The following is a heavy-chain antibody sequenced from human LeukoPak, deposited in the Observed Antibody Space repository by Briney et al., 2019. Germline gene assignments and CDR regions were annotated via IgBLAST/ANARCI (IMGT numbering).Heavy chain of an antibody. V-gene: IGHV3-74*01. CDR2: IKSDGSST. CDR1: GFTFDNYA. CDR3: ARDPFYGDADFDY. Sequence: GGSLRLSCAASGFTFDNYAMSWVRQAPGKGLVWVSRIKSDGSSTTYADSVKGRFTISRDNAKNMVYLQMNSLRAEDTAVYYCARDPFYGDADFDYWGQGTLVTVSS. J-gene: IGHJ4*02. D-gene: IGHD4-17*01.